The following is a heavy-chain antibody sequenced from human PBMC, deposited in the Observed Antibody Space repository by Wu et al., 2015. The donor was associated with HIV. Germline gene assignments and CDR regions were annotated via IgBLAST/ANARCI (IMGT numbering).Heavy chain of an antibody. V-gene: IGHV1-18*04. CDR1: GYTFTNYG. CDR2: ISIYNGKT. J-gene: IGHJ3*02. CDR3: ARVKGRDGYRSNAFDI. D-gene: IGHD5-24*01. Sequence: QVQLVQSGAEVKKPGASVKVSCKASGYTFTNYGLNWVRQAPGLGLEWMGRISIYNGKTDYEQKFQGRVTMTADTSTRTAYLEVRGLSSDDAAVYYCARVKGRDGYRSNAFDIWGQGTMVTVSS.